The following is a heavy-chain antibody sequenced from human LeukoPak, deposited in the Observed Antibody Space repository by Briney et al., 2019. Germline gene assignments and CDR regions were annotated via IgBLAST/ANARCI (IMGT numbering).Heavy chain of an antibody. CDR2: ISRSGSTK. Sequence: PGGSLRLSCAASGFTFSDYNMRWIRQAPGKGLEWVSSISRSGSTKYYADSVKGRFTISRDNAKNSLYLQMNSLRAEDSAVYYCARELTRSGDYWGQGTLVTVSS. D-gene: IGHD1-14*01. CDR3: ARELTRSGDY. V-gene: IGHV3-11*01. J-gene: IGHJ4*02. CDR1: GFTFSDYN.